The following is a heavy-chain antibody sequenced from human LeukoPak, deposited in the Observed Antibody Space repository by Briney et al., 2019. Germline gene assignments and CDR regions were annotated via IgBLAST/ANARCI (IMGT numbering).Heavy chain of an antibody. J-gene: IGHJ5*02. CDR3: AKVPRQHDNWFDP. CDR2: IKQDGSER. Sequence: GGSLRLSCAASGFTFSDYWMHWVRQAPGRGLEWVANIKQDGSERYYVDSVKGRFTITRDNAKNSLSLQMNSLRVEDTAVYYCAKVPRQHDNWFDPWGQGTLVTVSS. V-gene: IGHV3-7*01. D-gene: IGHD6-13*01. CDR1: GFTFSDYW.